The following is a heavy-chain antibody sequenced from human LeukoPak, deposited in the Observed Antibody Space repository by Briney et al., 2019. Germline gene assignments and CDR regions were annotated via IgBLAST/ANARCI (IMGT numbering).Heavy chain of an antibody. J-gene: IGHJ6*03. D-gene: IGHD3/OR15-3a*01. Sequence: PGGSLRLSCAASGVTFSSYSMNWVRQAPGKGVERVSSISSSASYKYYADSRKGGLTISRDNAKNSLYLQMNSLRAEDTAVYYCARDMDYPVEYYYYYMDVWGKGTTVTVSS. CDR3: ARDMDYPVEYYYYYMDV. CDR2: ISSSASYK. V-gene: IGHV3-21*01. CDR1: GVTFSSYS.